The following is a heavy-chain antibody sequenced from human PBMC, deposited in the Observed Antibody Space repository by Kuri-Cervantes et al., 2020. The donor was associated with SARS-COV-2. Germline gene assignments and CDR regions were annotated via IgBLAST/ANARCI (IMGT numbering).Heavy chain of an antibody. CDR2: IYYSGNT. Sequence: SETLSLTCGVSGASLSGGPHYWDWLRQTPGKGLEWIGNIYYSGNTYYNPSLESRVAIFLDTSKNQFSLKLNSVTAADTAVYYCARLTTVTTFDYWGQGTLVTVSS. J-gene: IGHJ4*02. V-gene: IGHV4-39*01. CDR1: GASLSGGPHY. D-gene: IGHD4-17*01. CDR3: ARLTTVTTFDY.